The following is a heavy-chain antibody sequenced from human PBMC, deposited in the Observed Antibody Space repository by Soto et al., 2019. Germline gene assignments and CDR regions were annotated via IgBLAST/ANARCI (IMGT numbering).Heavy chain of an antibody. CDR3: ARDGIAAAGTDYYYGMDV. J-gene: IGHJ6*02. D-gene: IGHD6-13*01. CDR2: IYYSGST. V-gene: IGHV4-31*03. CDR1: GGSISSGGYY. Sequence: QVQLQESGPGLVKPSQTLSLTCTVSGGSISSGGYYWCWIRQHPGKGLEWIGYIYYSGSTYYNPSLKSRVTISVDTSKNQFSLKLSSVTAADTAVYYCARDGIAAAGTDYYYGMDVWGQGTTVTVSS.